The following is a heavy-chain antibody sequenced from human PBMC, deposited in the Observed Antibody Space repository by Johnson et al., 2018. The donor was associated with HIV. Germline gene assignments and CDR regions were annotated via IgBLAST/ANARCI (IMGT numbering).Heavy chain of an antibody. CDR3: AKDRALAAAGWPSDAFDI. J-gene: IGHJ3*02. CDR1: GFTFDDYA. V-gene: IGHV3-9*01. D-gene: IGHD6-13*01. Sequence: VQLVESGGGLVQPGRSLRLSCAASGFTFDDYAMHWVRQAPGKGLEWVSGISWNSGSICYADSVKGRFTISRDNAKNSLYLQMNSLRAEDTALYYCAKDRALAAAGWPSDAFDIWGQGTMVTVSS. CDR2: ISWNSGSI.